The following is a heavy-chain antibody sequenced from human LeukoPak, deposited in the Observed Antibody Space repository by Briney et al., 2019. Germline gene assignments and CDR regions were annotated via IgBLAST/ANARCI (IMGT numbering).Heavy chain of an antibody. D-gene: IGHD5-12*01. CDR3: ARDLWRYSGYDLRYFDL. CDR2: IYYSGST. J-gene: IGHJ2*01. Sequence: SETLSLTCTVSGGSISSSSYYWGWIRQPPGKGLEWIGSIYYSGSTYYNPSLKSRVTISVDTSKNQFSLKLSSVTAADTAVYYCARDLWRYSGYDLRYFDLWGRGTLVTVSS. V-gene: IGHV4-39*07. CDR1: GGSISSSSYY.